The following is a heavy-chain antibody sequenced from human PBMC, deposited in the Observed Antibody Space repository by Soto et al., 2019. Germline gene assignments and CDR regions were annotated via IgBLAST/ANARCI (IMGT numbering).Heavy chain of an antibody. CDR2: IYQSGVT. CDR3: AGMPYTSGLRFDP. J-gene: IGHJ5*02. CDR1: GASYSISTFS. V-gene: IGHV4-30-2*01. D-gene: IGHD6-19*01. Sequence: LSLTCNMSGASYSISTFSWSWIRQPPGKALQWIGFIYQSGVTSYNPSLASRVSISLDRSNNQCSLKLKSVTAADTAVYFCAGMPYTSGLRFDPWGPGTLVTVSS.